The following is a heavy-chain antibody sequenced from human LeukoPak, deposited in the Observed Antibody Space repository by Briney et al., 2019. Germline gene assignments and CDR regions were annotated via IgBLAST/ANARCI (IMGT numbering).Heavy chain of an antibody. CDR2: ISGSSSII. V-gene: IGHV3-48*02. D-gene: IGHD3-10*01. CDR1: GFTFSDYS. Sequence: GGSLRLSCAASGFTFSDYSMNWVRQTPGKGLEWVSYISGSSSIIYYADSVKGRFTISRDNAKNSVYLQMNSLRDEDTAVYYCASGGNRYFDYWGQGTLVTVSS. CDR3: ASGGNRYFDY. J-gene: IGHJ4*02.